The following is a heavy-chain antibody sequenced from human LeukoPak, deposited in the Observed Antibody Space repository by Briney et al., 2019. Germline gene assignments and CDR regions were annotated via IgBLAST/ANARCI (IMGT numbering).Heavy chain of an antibody. CDR1: GYTFTSYY. J-gene: IGHJ4*02. Sequence: GASVKVSCKASGYTFTSYYMHWVRQAPGQGLEWMGIINPSGGSTSYAQKFQGRVTMTRDTSTSTVYMELSSLRSEDTAVYYCAKELITTLNLEPNYFDYWGQGTLVTVSS. CDR3: AKELITTLNLEPNYFDY. D-gene: IGHD1-1*01. CDR2: INPSGGST. V-gene: IGHV1-46*01.